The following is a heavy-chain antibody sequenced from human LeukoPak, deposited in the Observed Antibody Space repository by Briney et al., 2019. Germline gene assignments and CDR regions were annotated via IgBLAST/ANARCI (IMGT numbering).Heavy chain of an antibody. Sequence: ASVKVSCKASGYTYTGYYMHWVRQAPGQGLEWMGWINPNSGGTNYAQKFQGRVTMTRDTSISAVYMELSRLRSDDTAVYYCARDGTGVYNLVQYWGQGTLVTVSS. J-gene: IGHJ4*02. CDR3: ARDGTGVYNLVQY. D-gene: IGHD5-24*01. CDR1: GYTYTGYY. CDR2: INPNSGGT. V-gene: IGHV1-2*02.